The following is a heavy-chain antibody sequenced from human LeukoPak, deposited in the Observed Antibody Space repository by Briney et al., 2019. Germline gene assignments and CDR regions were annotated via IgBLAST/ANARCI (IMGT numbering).Heavy chain of an antibody. V-gene: IGHV5-51*01. CDR1: GYSFTSYW. CDR2: IYPGDSDT. D-gene: IGHD4-23*01. CDR3: ARGSYGGKSPYYFDY. J-gene: IGHJ4*02. Sequence: GESLKISCKGSGYSFTSYWIGWVRQMPGKGLEWMGIIYPGDSDTRYSPSFQGQVTISADKSISTAYLQWSSLKASDTAMYYCARGSYGGKSPYYFDYWGQGTLVTVSS.